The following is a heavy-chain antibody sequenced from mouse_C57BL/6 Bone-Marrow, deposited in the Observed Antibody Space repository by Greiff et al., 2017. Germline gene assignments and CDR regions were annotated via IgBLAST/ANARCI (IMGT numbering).Heavy chain of an antibody. D-gene: IGHD1-1*01. CDR3: ARWGEHYGSSDLRYFDV. J-gene: IGHJ1*03. Sequence: EVKVVESEGGLVQPGGSMKLSCTASGFTFSDYYMAWVRQVPEKGLEWVANINYDGSSTYYQDTLKGRFIVTRDNAKNNLYLQMSILQSKDTATYYCARWGEHYGSSDLRYFDVWGTGTTVTVSS. CDR1: GFTFSDYY. V-gene: IGHV5-16*01. CDR2: INYDGSST.